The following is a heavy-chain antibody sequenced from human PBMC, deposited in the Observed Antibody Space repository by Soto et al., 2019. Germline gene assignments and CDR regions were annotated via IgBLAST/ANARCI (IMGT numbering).Heavy chain of an antibody. CDR3: ARDRREYSSSSLLYYYYGMDV. D-gene: IGHD6-6*01. CDR1: GDSVSSNSAA. Sequence: SQTLSLTCAISGDSVSSNSAAWNWIRQSPSRGLEWLGRTYYRSKWYNDYAVSVKSRITINPDTSKNQFSLQLNSVTPEDTAVYYFARDRREYSSSSLLYYYYGMDVWGQGTTVTVSS. J-gene: IGHJ6*02. V-gene: IGHV6-1*01. CDR2: TYYRSKWYN.